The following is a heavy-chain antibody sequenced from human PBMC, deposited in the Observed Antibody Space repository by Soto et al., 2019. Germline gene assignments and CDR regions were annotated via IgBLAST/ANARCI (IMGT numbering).Heavy chain of an antibody. Sequence: GGSLRLSCAASGFTFDDYAMHWVRQAPGKGLEWVSGISWNSGSIGYADSVKGRFTISRDNAKNSLYLQMNSLRAEDTALYYCAKGLYSSGWWYYFDYWGQGTLVTVSS. CDR3: AKGLYSSGWWYYFDY. D-gene: IGHD6-19*01. V-gene: IGHV3-9*01. J-gene: IGHJ4*02. CDR1: GFTFDDYA. CDR2: ISWNSGSI.